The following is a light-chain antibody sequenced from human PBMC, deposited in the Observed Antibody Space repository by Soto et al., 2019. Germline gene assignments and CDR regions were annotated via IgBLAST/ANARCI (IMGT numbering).Light chain of an antibody. CDR3: QQRSNWPPIT. J-gene: IGKJ5*01. Sequence: EIVLTQSPGTLSLSPGEIATLSCGASQSVTSNYLAWYQQKPGQAPRLLIFGASTRATGIPDRFSGSGSGTDFTLTISRLEPEDFAVYYCQQRSNWPPITFGQGTRLEIK. V-gene: IGKV3D-20*02. CDR1: QSVTSNY. CDR2: GAS.